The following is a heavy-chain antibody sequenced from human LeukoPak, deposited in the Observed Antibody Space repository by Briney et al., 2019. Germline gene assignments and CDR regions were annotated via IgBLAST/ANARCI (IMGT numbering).Heavy chain of an antibody. CDR2: IYHSGST. CDR1: GGSISSGGYS. CDR3: ASTAYYYYYMDV. J-gene: IGHJ6*03. V-gene: IGHV4-30-2*01. D-gene: IGHD4-17*01. Sequence: PSETLSLTCAVSGGSISSGGYSWSWIRQPPGKGLEWIGYIYHSGSTYYNPSLKSRVTISVDRSKNQFSLKLNSVTAADTAVYYCASTAYYYYYMDVWGKGTTVTVSS.